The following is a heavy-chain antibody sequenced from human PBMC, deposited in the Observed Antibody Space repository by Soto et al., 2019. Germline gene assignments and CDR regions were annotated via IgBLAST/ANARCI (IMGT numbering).Heavy chain of an antibody. CDR3: ARAGTNMVQFDY. CDR1: GGSINSYY. D-gene: IGHD3-10*01. V-gene: IGHV4-59*01. CDR2: IYYSGST. Sequence: SETLSLTCTVSGGSINSYYWSWIRQFPGKGLEWIGYIYYSGSTSYSPSLKSRVSISVDTSKNQFSLEVPSVTAADTAVYYCARAGTNMVQFDYWGQGTLVTVSS. J-gene: IGHJ4*02.